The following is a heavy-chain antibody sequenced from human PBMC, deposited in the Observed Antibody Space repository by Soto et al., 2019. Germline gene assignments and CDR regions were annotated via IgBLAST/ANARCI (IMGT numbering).Heavy chain of an antibody. CDR3: AKGPPWYRGYLYWFDP. D-gene: IGHD5-12*01. Sequence: GGSLRLSCAASRFTFSSYAMNWVRQAPGKGLEWVSAISGSGGSTYYADSVKGRFTISRDNSKNTLYLQMNGLRAEDTAVYYCAKGPPWYRGYLYWFDPWGQGTLVTVSS. CDR1: RFTFSSYA. CDR2: ISGSGGST. V-gene: IGHV3-23*01. J-gene: IGHJ5*02.